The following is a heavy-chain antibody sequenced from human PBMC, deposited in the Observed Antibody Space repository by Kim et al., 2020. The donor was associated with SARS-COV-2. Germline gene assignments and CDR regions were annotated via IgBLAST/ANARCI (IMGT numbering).Heavy chain of an antibody. CDR2: IKGDGSEW. D-gene: IGHD3-10*01. V-gene: IGHV3-7*01. Sequence: GGSLRLSCAASGFTFRNYWMTWVRQAPGKGLEWVANIKGDGSEWYYVDSVKGRFTISRDNAKNSLYLQMNSLRADDTAVYYCAKEDYDSTRKSNFDHWGQGTLVTVSS. CDR3: AKEDYDSTRKSNFDH. CDR1: GFTFRNYW. J-gene: IGHJ4*02.